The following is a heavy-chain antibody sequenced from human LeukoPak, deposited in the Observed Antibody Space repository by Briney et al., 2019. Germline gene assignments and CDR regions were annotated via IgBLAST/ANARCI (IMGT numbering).Heavy chain of an antibody. V-gene: IGHV3-66*01. CDR2: IYSGGST. CDR3: ARDLYYGSGSYYFDY. J-gene: IGHJ4*02. CDR1: GFTVSSNY. Sequence: GGSLRLSCAASGFTVSSNYMSWVRQAPGKGLEWVSVIYSGGSTYYADSVKGRFTISRDNSKNTLYLQMNSLRAEDTAVYYCARDLYYGSGSYYFDYWGQGTLVTVSS. D-gene: IGHD3-10*01.